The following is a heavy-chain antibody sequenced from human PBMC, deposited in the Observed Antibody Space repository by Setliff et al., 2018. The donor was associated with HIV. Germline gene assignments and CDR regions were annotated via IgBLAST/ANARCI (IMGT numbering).Heavy chain of an antibody. CDR1: GGSINSGHYY. Sequence: SETLFLTCSVSGGSINSGHYYWSWIRHHPGKGLEWIGYIYYTGSTYFNPSLKSRLTLSIDTSKNQFSLKLSSVTAADTAVYYCARDRYAGEIDYWGQGTLVTVSS. D-gene: IGHD3-10*01. CDR3: ARDRYAGEIDY. V-gene: IGHV4-31*03. J-gene: IGHJ4*02. CDR2: IYYTGST.